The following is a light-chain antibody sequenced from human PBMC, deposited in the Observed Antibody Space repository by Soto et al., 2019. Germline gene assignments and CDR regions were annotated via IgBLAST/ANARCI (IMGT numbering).Light chain of an antibody. Sequence: EIVLTQSPDILSLSPGERATLSCRASQSVSNSYLAWYQQKPGQAPSLLIYGAFFRATGIPERFTGSGSGTGFTLTMSRLEPEDFAVYYCEQYGSSPRTFGQGTKVEIK. CDR3: EQYGSSPRT. J-gene: IGKJ1*01. V-gene: IGKV3-20*01. CDR2: GAF. CDR1: QSVSNSY.